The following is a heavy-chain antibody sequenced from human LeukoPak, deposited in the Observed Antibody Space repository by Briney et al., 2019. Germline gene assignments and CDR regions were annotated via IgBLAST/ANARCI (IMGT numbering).Heavy chain of an antibody. J-gene: IGHJ4*02. CDR3: ARDRDSSGYYWKDY. D-gene: IGHD3-22*01. V-gene: IGHV3-11*01. CDR1: GFTFSDYY. CDR2: ISSSGSTI. Sequence: GGSLRLSCAASGFTFSDYYMSWIRQAPGKRLEWVSYISSSGSTIYYADSVKGRFTISRDNAKNSLYLQMNSLRAEDTAVYYCARDRDSSGYYWKDYWGQGTLVTVSS.